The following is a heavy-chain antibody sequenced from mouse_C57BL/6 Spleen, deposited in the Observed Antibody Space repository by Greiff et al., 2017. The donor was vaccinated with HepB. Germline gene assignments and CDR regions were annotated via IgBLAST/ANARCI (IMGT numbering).Heavy chain of an antibody. V-gene: IGHV5-12*01. Sequence: DVKLQESGGGLVQPGGSLKLSCAASGFTFSDYYMYWVRQTPEKRLEWVAYISNGGGSTYYPDTVKGRFTISRDNAKNTLYLQMSRLKSEDTAMYYCARPYYYGSSLPWFAYWGQGTLVTVSA. CDR2: ISNGGGST. CDR1: GFTFSDYY. D-gene: IGHD1-1*01. CDR3: ARPYYYGSSLPWFAY. J-gene: IGHJ3*01.